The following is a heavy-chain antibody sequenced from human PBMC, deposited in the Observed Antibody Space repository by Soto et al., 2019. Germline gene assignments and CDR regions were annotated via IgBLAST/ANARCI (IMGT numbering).Heavy chain of an antibody. Sequence: GGSLRLSCAASGFTFSSYGMHWVRQAPGKGLEWVAVISYDGSNKYYADSVKGRFTISRDNSKNTLYLQMNSLRAEDTAVYYCAKAGIELRFLEWFPYYYYYGMDVWGQGTTVTVSS. CDR1: GFTFSSYG. D-gene: IGHD3-3*01. J-gene: IGHJ6*02. CDR3: AKAGIELRFLEWFPYYYYYGMDV. V-gene: IGHV3-30*18. CDR2: ISYDGSNK.